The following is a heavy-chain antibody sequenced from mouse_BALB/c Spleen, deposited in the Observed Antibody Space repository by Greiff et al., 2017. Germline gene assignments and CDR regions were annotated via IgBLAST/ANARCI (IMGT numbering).Heavy chain of an antibody. D-gene: IGHD2-1*01. CDR3: ARWAQERGNYWFAY. CDR1: GDSITSGY. J-gene: IGHJ3*01. V-gene: IGHV3-8*02. Sequence: VQLQQSGPSLVKPSQTLSLTCSVTGDSITSGYWNWIRKFPGNKLEYMGYISYSGSTYYNPSLKSRISITRDTSKNQYYLQLNSVTTEDTATYYGARWAQERGNYWFAYGGQGTLVTVSA. CDR2: ISYSGST.